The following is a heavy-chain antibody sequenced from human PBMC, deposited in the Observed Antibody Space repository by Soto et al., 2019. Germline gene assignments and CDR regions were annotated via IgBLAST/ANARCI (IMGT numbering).Heavy chain of an antibody. Sequence: QVQLRESGPGLVKPSQTLSLTCTVSGGSISRGGYYWSWIRQRPGKGLEWIGHVYYSGTTYSNPSLRSRFTISVDTSENQLSLKLTSLTAADTAMYFCARLDDSIGNLPFDLGGQGILVSVSS. D-gene: IGHD3-22*01. CDR1: GGSISRGGYY. V-gene: IGHV4-31*03. CDR3: ARLDDSIGNLPFDL. CDR2: VYYSGTT. J-gene: IGHJ4*02.